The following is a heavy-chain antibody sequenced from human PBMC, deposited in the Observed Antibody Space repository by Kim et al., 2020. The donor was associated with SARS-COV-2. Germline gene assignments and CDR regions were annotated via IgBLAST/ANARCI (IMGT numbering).Heavy chain of an antibody. D-gene: IGHD1-26*01. J-gene: IGHJ4*02. V-gene: IGHV1-8*01. Sequence: YARKFQTRGTMTRNTSISTAYMELSSLRSEDTAVYYCARYGSGSYSGTNYWGQGTLVTVSS. CDR3: ARYGSGSYSGTNY.